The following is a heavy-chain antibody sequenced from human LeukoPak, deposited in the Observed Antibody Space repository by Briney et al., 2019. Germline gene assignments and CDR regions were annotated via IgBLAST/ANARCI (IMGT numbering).Heavy chain of an antibody. J-gene: IGHJ4*02. D-gene: IGHD3-22*01. CDR3: VRALYDSSGYSLDY. Sequence: ASVKVSCKASGYTFTGYYMHWVRQAPGQGLEWMGGIIPIFGTANYAQKFQDRVTITADKSTSTAYMELSSLRSEDTAVYYCVRALYDSSGYSLDYWGQGTLVTVSS. CDR1: GYTFTGYY. V-gene: IGHV1-69*06. CDR2: IIPIFGTA.